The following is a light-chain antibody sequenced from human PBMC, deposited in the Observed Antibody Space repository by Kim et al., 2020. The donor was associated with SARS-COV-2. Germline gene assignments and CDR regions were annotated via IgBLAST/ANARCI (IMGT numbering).Light chain of an antibody. J-gene: IGKJ2*01. CDR3: QQYNDWRT. CDR1: QNIRDN. CDR2: DAS. Sequence: EIVMTQSPATLSVSPGERATLSCRASQNIRDNLAWYQQKPGQAPRLLIYDASTRATDIPARFSGSGSGTEFTLTISSLQSEDCALYYCQQYNDWRTFGQGTELEI. V-gene: IGKV3-15*01.